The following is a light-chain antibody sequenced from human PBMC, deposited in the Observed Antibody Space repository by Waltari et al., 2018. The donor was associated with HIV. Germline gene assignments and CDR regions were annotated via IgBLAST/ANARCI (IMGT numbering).Light chain of an antibody. Sequence: AIQFTQSPSPLSASAGDRVTITCRASQGLRNALAWYQQKPGRPPKLLIYDASTLEGGIPSRFSGSMSGTDFNLTISSLQPEDSATYYCQQFRSYPRTFGQGATLEIK. CDR1: QGLRNA. J-gene: IGKJ2*01. CDR3: QQFRSYPRT. CDR2: DAS. V-gene: IGKV1-13*02.